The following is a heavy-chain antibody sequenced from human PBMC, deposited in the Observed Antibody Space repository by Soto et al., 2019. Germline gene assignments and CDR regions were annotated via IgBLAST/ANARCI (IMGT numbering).Heavy chain of an antibody. J-gene: IGHJ6*02. CDR2: IIPISGTT. V-gene: IGHV1-69*13. CDR3: GRCRTDSYAMDV. Sequence: SVKVSCKASGDVFRSYGINWVRQAPGQGLEWMGGIIPISGTTNYAQKFQGRVAITADESTDTVYMELSRLRSDDTAVYYCGRCRTDSYAMDVWGQGTTVTVSS. CDR1: GDVFRSYG.